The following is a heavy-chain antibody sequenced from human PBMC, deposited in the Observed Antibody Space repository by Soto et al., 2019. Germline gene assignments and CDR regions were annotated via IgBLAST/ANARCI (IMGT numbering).Heavy chain of an antibody. CDR1: GYTFTSYG. Sequence: GASVKVSCKASGYTFTSYGISWVRQAPGQGLEWMGWISAYNGNTNYAQKLQGRVTMTTDTSTSTAYMELRSLRSDDTAVYYCAREVAAAGTSVGYFDYWGQGTLVTVSS. V-gene: IGHV1-18*01. CDR2: ISAYNGNT. CDR3: AREVAAAGTSVGYFDY. D-gene: IGHD6-13*01. J-gene: IGHJ4*02.